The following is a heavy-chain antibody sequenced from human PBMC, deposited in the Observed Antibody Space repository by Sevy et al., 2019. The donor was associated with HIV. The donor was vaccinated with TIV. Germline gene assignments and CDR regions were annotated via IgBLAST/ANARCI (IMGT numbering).Heavy chain of an antibody. CDR2: ISAYNGNT. D-gene: IGHD4-17*01. Sequence: ALVKVSCKASGYTFTSYGISWVRQAPGQGLEWMGWISAYNGNTNYAQKLQGRVTMTTDTSTSTAYMELRSLRSDDTAVYYCAREGYGDYDYYFDYWGREPWSPSPQ. V-gene: IGHV1-18*01. CDR3: AREGYGDYDYYFDY. J-gene: IGHJ4*02. CDR1: GYTFTSYG.